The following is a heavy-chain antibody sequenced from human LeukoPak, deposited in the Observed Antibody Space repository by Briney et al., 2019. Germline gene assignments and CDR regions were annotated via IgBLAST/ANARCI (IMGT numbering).Heavy chain of an antibody. V-gene: IGHV3-48*01. Sequence: GGSLRPSCAASGFTFSSYSMNWVRQAPGKGLEWVSYISSSSSTIYYADSVKGRFTISRDNAKNSLYLQMNSLRAEDTAVYYCATNYYGSGRDVWGQGTTVTVSS. CDR3: ATNYYGSGRDV. D-gene: IGHD3-10*01. CDR1: GFTFSSYS. CDR2: ISSSSSTI. J-gene: IGHJ6*02.